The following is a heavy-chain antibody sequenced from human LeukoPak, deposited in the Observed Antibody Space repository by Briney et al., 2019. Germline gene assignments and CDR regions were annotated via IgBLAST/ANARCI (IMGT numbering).Heavy chain of an antibody. J-gene: IGHJ4*02. CDR2: IYPGDSET. Sequence: KPGESLKISCNGCGYRFSSYWIGWVRQMPGKGLEWMGIIYPGDSETRYSPSFQGQVTISADKSISTAYLQWSSLKASDTAMYYCVRALGYCSSGSCYYYDYWGQGTLVTVSS. CDR1: GYRFSSYW. D-gene: IGHD2-15*01. V-gene: IGHV5-51*01. CDR3: VRALGYCSSGSCYYYDY.